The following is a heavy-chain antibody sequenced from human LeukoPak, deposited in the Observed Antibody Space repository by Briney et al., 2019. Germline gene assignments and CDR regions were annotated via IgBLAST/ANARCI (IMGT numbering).Heavy chain of an antibody. J-gene: IGHJ4*02. CDR1: GFTFSSYE. CDR2: ISSSGSTI. CDR3: ARSQGYYDSSGYYIR. V-gene: IGHV3-48*03. D-gene: IGHD3-22*01. Sequence: GGSLRLSCAASGFTFSSYEMNWVRQAPGKGLEWVSYISSSGSTIYYADSVKGRFTISRDNAKNSLYLQMNSLRAEDKAVYYCARSQGYYDSSGYYIRWGQGTLATVSS.